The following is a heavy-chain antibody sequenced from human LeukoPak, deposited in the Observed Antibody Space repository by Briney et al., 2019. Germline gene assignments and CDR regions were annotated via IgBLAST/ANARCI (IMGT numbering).Heavy chain of an antibody. CDR1: GGSINSYY. CDR2: ISYTGST. J-gene: IGHJ4*02. D-gene: IGHD3/OR15-3a*01. CDR3: ARYEEFSTGYSASSPRHYFDH. V-gene: IGHV4-59*01. Sequence: SESLSLTCTVSGGSINSYYWSWIRQPPGKGLECIGHISYTGSTYYKPSLEGRVTLSVDTAKNQISLKLSSVTAADTAVYYCARYEEFSTGYSASSPRHYFDHWGQGTLVTVSP.